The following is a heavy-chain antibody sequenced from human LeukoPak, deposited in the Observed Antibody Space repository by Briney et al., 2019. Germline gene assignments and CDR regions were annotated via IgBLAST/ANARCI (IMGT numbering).Heavy chain of an antibody. CDR1: GYTFTRYG. J-gene: IGHJ6*03. CDR3: ARAEGVVVAAHIDV. CDR2: ISGYNGNT. V-gene: IGHV1-18*01. D-gene: IGHD2-15*01. Sequence: ASVKVSCKASGYTFTRYGIYWLRQAPGQGLEWMGWISGYNGNTKYAQKFQGRVSVTTDTSTSTAYMELRSQRSDDTGVYYCARAEGVVVAAHIDVWGKGNTVTVS.